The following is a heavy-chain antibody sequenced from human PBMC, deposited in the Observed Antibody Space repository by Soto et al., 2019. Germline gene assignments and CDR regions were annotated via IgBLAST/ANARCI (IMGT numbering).Heavy chain of an antibody. CDR2: IYWDDDK. CDR1: GFSLSTSGVG. Sequence: GSGPTLVNPTQTLTLSCTFSGFSLSTSGVGVGWIRQPPGKALEWLALIYWDDDKRYSPSLKSRLTITKDTSKNQVVLTMTNMDPVDTATYYCAHRNPGIAAAGGWFDPWGQGTLVTVSS. J-gene: IGHJ5*02. V-gene: IGHV2-5*02. CDR3: AHRNPGIAAAGGWFDP. D-gene: IGHD6-13*01.